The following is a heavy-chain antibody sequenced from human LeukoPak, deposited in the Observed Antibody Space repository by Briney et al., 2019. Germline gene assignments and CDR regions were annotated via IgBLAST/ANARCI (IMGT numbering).Heavy chain of an antibody. V-gene: IGHV5-51*01. Sequence: GESLKISCKGSGYSFTSYWIGWVRQMPGKGLEWMGIIYPDDSDTRYSPSFQGQVTISADKSISTAYLQWSSLKASDTAMYYCARQRDDSSGYFSDAFDIWGQGTMVTVSS. D-gene: IGHD3-22*01. CDR3: ARQRDDSSGYFSDAFDI. J-gene: IGHJ3*02. CDR2: IYPDDSDT. CDR1: GYSFTSYW.